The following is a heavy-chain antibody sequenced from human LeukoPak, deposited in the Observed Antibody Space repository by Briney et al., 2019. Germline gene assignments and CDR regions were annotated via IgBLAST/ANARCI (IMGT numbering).Heavy chain of an antibody. J-gene: IGHJ4*02. CDR2: ISAYNGNT. CDR1: GYTFTSYG. V-gene: IGHV1-18*01. CDR3: ARGSLRYGSGSSVPYFDY. D-gene: IGHD3-10*01. Sequence: GASVKVSCKASGYTFTSYGISWVRQAPGQGLEWMGWISAYNGNTNYAQKLQGRVTMTTDTSTSTAYMELRSLRSEDTAVYYCARGSLRYGSGSSVPYFDYWGQGTLVTVSS.